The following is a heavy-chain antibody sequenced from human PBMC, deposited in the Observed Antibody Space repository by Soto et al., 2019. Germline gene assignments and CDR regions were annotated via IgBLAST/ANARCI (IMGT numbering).Heavy chain of an antibody. V-gene: IGHV1-8*02. CDR3: AIVRYSNTWYYAFDY. CDR2: MNPNSGNT. CDR1: GYTFTSYD. Sequence: QVQLVQSGAEVKKPGASVRVSCKASGYTFTSYDINWVRQATGQGLEWMGWMNPNSGNTGHAQKFQGRVTMTRNTSISPVYMALSSLRSEDTAVYYCAIVRYSNTWYYAFDYWGQGTLVTVSS. D-gene: IGHD6-13*01. J-gene: IGHJ4*02.